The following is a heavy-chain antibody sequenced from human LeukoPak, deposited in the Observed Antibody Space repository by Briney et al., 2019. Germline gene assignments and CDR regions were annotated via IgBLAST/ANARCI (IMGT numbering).Heavy chain of an antibody. Sequence: ASVKVSCKVSGYTLTDLSMHWVRQAPGKGLEWMGGFDPEDGETIYAQTFQGRVTLTEDTSTDTAYMELSSLRSEDTAVYYCATGLIAAAGTGRLLSGYYYYGMDVWGQGTTVTVSS. D-gene: IGHD6-13*01. CDR1: GYTLTDLS. J-gene: IGHJ6*02. CDR2: FDPEDGET. V-gene: IGHV1-24*01. CDR3: ATGLIAAAGTGRLLSGYYYYGMDV.